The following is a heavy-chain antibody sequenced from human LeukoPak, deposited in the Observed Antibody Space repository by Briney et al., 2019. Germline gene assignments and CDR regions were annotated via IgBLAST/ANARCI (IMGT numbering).Heavy chain of an antibody. Sequence: GGSLRLFCAASGFTFSNYAMSWVRQAPGKGLEWVAAITADGGSTHYTTSVKGRFIISRDTPKNTLSLQTNNLRAEDTAVYFCARVWLRDYMDVWGEGTTVSVSS. CDR2: ITADGGST. J-gene: IGHJ6*03. V-gene: IGHV3-23*01. D-gene: IGHD5-12*01. CDR1: GFTFSNYA. CDR3: ARVWLRDYMDV.